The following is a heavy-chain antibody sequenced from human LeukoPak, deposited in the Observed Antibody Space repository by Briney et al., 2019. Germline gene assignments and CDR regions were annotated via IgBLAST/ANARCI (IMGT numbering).Heavy chain of an antibody. CDR2: INEDGSTT. V-gene: IGHV3-74*01. J-gene: IGHJ4*02. Sequence: GGSLRLSCAASGFTFSSNWMHWVRQAPGKGLVWVSRINEDGSTTNYADPVKGRSTIFRDNAKNTPYLQMNSLRAEDTAVYYCVRDLGGRSGHWGQGTLVTVSS. D-gene: IGHD1-26*01. CDR1: GFTFSSNW. CDR3: VRDLGGRSGH.